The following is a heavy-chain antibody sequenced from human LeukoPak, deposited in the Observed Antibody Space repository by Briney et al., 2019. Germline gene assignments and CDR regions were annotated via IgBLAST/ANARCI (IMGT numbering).Heavy chain of an antibody. D-gene: IGHD6-19*01. V-gene: IGHV3-23*01. Sequence: GGSLRLSCAASGFTFSSYAMSWVRQAPGKGLEWASAISGSGGSTYYADSVKGRFTISRDNSKNTLYLQMNSLRAEDTAVYYCAKDIGSGWYENWFDPWGQGTLVTVSS. CDR2: ISGSGGST. CDR1: GFTFSSYA. CDR3: AKDIGSGWYENWFDP. J-gene: IGHJ5*02.